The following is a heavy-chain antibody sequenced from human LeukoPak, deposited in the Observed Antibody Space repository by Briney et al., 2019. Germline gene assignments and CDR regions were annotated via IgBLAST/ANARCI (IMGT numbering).Heavy chain of an antibody. J-gene: IGHJ4*02. Sequence: TSETLSLTCTVSGGSISSSSYYWGWIRQPPGKWLEWIGSSYYSGSTYYNPSLKSRVTISVDTSKNPFSLELSSVTAADTAVYYCARVRSPYGTFDYWGQGTLVTVSS. CDR3: ARVRSPYGTFDY. V-gene: IGHV4-39*07. CDR2: SYYSGST. D-gene: IGHD4-17*01. CDR1: GGSISSSSYY.